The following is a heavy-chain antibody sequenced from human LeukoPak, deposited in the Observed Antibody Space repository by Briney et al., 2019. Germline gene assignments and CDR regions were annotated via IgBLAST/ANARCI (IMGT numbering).Heavy chain of an antibody. V-gene: IGHV3-53*01. J-gene: IGHJ3*02. CDR3: ARDGVYSSSQDAFDI. Sequence: PGGSLRLSCEASGFTVSSNYMSWVRQAPGKGLEWVSVIYSGGSTYYADSVKGRFTISRDNSKNTLYLQMNSLRAEDTAVYYCARDGVYSSSQDAFDIWGQGTMVTVSS. CDR2: IYSGGST. CDR1: GFTVSSNY. D-gene: IGHD6-13*01.